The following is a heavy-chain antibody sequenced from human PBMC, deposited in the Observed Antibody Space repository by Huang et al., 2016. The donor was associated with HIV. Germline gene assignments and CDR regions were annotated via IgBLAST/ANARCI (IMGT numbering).Heavy chain of an antibody. CDR2: IYPGDSDT. Sequence: EVQLVQSGAEVKKPGESLKISCKVCGYRFRSNGIGLVRRMTGKGLDWVGIIYPGDSDTKYSPTVQGQVTSAADKSINTAYLQWSSLKASDTAMYYCARLIGSPSFYYGLDVWGQGTTVTVSS. CDR3: ARLIGSPSFYYGLDV. J-gene: IGHJ6*02. V-gene: IGHV5-51*01. CDR1: GYRFRSNG. D-gene: IGHD3-10*01.